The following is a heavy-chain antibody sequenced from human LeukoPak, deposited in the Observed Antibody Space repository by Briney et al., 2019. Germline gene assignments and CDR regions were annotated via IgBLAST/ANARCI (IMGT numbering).Heavy chain of an antibody. CDR3: ARVGYYDSSGYYLNAFDI. Sequence: PGGSLRLSCAASGFTFSSYAMHWVRQAPGKGLEWVAVISYDGSNKYYADSVKGRFTISRDNSKNTLYLQMNSLRAEDTAVYYCARVGYYDSSGYYLNAFDIWGQGTMVTVSS. CDR1: GFTFSSYA. CDR2: ISYDGSNK. D-gene: IGHD3-22*01. J-gene: IGHJ3*02. V-gene: IGHV3-30*04.